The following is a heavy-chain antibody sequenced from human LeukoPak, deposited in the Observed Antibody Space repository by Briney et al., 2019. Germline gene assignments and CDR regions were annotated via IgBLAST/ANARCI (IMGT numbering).Heavy chain of an antibody. CDR2: INHSGST. J-gene: IGHJ4*02. V-gene: IGHV4-34*01. D-gene: IGHD3-22*01. CDR3: ATYDSSGYYRYFDY. Sequence: SETLSLTCAVYGGSFSGYYWSWIRQPPGKGLEWIGEINHSGSTNYNPSLKSRVTTSVDTSKNQFSLKLSSVTAADTAVYYCATYDSSGYYRYFDYWGQGTLVTVSS. CDR1: GGSFSGYY.